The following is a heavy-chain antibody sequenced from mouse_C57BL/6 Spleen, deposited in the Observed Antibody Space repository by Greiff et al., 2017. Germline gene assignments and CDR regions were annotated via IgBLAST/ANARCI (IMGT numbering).Heavy chain of an antibody. V-gene: IGHV5-17*01. CDR3: AWECYGSSYYFDY. Sequence: EVQGVESGGGLVKPGWSLKLSCAASGFTFSDYGMHWVRQAPEKGLEWVAYISSASSTIYYADTVKGRFTFSRDNAKNTLFLQMTSLRSEDKAMDYCAWECYGSSYYFDYWGQGTTLTVSS. CDR2: ISSASSTI. J-gene: IGHJ2*01. CDR1: GFTFSDYG. D-gene: IGHD1-1*01.